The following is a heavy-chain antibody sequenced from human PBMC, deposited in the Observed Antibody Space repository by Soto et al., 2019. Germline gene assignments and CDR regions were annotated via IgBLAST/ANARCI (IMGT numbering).Heavy chain of an antibody. CDR1: GFTFSSYS. CDR2: ISSSSSTI. D-gene: IGHD3-9*01. J-gene: IGHJ3*02. CDR3: ARDSDYDILTGEPLGAFDI. V-gene: IGHV3-48*01. Sequence: GGSLRLSCAASGFTFSSYSMNWVRQAPGKGLEWVSYISSSSSTIYYADSVKGRFTISRDNAKNSLYLQMNSLRAEDTAVYYCARDSDYDILTGEPLGAFDIWGQGTMVTVSS.